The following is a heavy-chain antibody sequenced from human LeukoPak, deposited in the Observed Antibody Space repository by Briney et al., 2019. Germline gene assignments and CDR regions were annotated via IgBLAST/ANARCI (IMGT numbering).Heavy chain of an antibody. CDR1: GGSFSGYY. D-gene: IGHD4-11*01. Sequence: SETLSLTCAVYGGSFSGYYWSWIRQPPGKGLEWIGEINHSGSTNYNPSLKSRVTISVDTSKNQSSLKLSSVTAADTAVYYCARVTGWYFDLWGRGTLVTVSS. CDR3: ARVTGWYFDL. V-gene: IGHV4-34*01. J-gene: IGHJ2*01. CDR2: INHSGST.